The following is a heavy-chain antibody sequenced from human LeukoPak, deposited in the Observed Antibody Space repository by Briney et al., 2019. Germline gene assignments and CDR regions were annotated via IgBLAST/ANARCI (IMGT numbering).Heavy chain of an antibody. Sequence: SETLSLTCTVSGGSIGSYYWSWIRQPAGTALEWIGRIYTSGTITYNPSLKSRVTMSVDTSKNQFSLKLSSVTAADTAVYYCAKSNGYGLVDIWGQGTMVTVSS. CDR1: GGSIGSYY. D-gene: IGHD3-10*01. J-gene: IGHJ3*02. V-gene: IGHV4-4*07. CDR3: AKSNGYGLVDI. CDR2: IYTSGTI.